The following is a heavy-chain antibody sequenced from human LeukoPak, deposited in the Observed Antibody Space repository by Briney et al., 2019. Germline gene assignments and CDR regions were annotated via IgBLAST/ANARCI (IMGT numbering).Heavy chain of an antibody. CDR2: INTNTGNP. D-gene: IGHD3-9*01. CDR3: ARVYLNYDILTGGFDY. CDR1: GYTFTSYA. J-gene: IGHJ4*02. V-gene: IGHV7-4-1*02. Sequence: ASVKVSCKASGYTFTSYAMNWVRQAPGQGLEWMGWINTNTGNPTYAQGFTGRFVFSLDTSVSTAYLQISSLKAEDTAVYYCARVYLNYDILTGGFDYWGQGTLVSVSS.